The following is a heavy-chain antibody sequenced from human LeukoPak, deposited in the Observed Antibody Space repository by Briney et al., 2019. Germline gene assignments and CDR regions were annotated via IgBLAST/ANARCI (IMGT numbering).Heavy chain of an antibody. CDR1: GFTFSNHY. CDR3: TRVRHGDYFDY. Sequence: TGGPLRLSCVASGFTFSNHYMDWVRQAPGKGLEWVGRIRNNPIGYTTDYAASVKGRFTVSRDDSKNSMYLQMNSLKAEDTAVYYCTRVRHGDYFDYWGQGTLVTVSS. CDR2: IRNNPIGYTT. V-gene: IGHV3-72*01. J-gene: IGHJ4*02. D-gene: IGHD4-17*01.